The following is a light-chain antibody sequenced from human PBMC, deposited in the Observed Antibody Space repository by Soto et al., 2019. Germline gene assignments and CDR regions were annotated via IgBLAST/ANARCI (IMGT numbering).Light chain of an antibody. CDR1: RSNIGTNP. J-gene: IGLJ1*01. Sequence: QSVLTQPPSASGTPGQRVTISCSGDRSNIGTNPVAWYQQLPGTAPKLLINNDKHRPSGVPDRFSGSRSGASASLAISGLQSEDEANYFCGAWDSSLNGYVFGTGTKVTLL. CDR3: GAWDSSLNGYV. CDR2: NDK. V-gene: IGLV1-44*01.